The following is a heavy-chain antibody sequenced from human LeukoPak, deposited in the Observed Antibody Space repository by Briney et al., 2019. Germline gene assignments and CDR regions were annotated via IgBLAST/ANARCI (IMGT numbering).Heavy chain of an antibody. D-gene: IGHD4-17*01. CDR2: IYYGGST. CDR1: GGSISSSSYY. Sequence: SETLSLTCTVSGGSISSSSYYWGWIRQPPGKGLELIGNIYYGGSTYYNPSLKSRVTISVDTSKNQFSLKVSSVTAADTAVYYCARRDYGEPFDYWGQGTLVTVSS. CDR3: ARRDYGEPFDY. V-gene: IGHV4-39*01. J-gene: IGHJ4*02.